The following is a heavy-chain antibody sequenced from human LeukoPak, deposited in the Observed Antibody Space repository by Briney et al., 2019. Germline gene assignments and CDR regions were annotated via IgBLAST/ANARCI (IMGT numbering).Heavy chain of an antibody. CDR3: ARADDSSGYYSWYIDL. Sequence: SETLSLTCTVSGGSISTYYWSWIRQPPGQRLEWIGYIYYSGSTILNPSLKSRVTMSVDTSKNQFSLKLTSVTAADTAVYYCARADDSSGYYSWYIDLWGRGTLVTVSS. CDR1: GGSISTYY. J-gene: IGHJ2*01. V-gene: IGHV4-59*01. D-gene: IGHD3-22*01. CDR2: IYYSGST.